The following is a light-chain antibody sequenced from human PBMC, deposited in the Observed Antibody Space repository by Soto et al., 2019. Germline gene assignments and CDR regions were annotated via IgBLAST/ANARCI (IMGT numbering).Light chain of an antibody. J-gene: IGKJ2*01. Sequence: EIVLTQSPGILSLSPGERATLSCRASQSVSSSYLAWYQQKPGQAPRLLIYGASRRATGIPDRFSGSGSGTDFTLTISRLEREEFAVYYCQQYGSSPRTFGQGTKLEIK. V-gene: IGKV3-20*01. CDR1: QSVSSSY. CDR2: GAS. CDR3: QQYGSSPRT.